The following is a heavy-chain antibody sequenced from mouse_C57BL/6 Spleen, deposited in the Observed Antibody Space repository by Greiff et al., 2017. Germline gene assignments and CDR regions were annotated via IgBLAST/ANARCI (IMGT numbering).Heavy chain of an antibody. CDR3: ARETGYFDY. D-gene: IGHD4-1*01. CDR2: ISYDGSN. Sequence: EVQVVESGPGLVKPSQSLPLTCSVTGYSITSGYYWNWIRQFPGNKLEWMGYISYDGSNNYNPSLKNRISITRDTSKNQFFLKLNSVTTEDTATYYCARETGYFDYWGQGTTLTVSS. CDR1: GYSITSGYY. V-gene: IGHV3-6*01. J-gene: IGHJ2*01.